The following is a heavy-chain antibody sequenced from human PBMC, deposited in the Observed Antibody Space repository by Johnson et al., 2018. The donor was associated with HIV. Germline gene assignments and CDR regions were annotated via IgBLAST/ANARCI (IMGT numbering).Heavy chain of an antibody. CDR2: ISYDGSNK. Sequence: QMLLVESGGGVVQPGRSLRLSCAASGFTFSSYGMHWVRQAPGKGLEWVAVISYDGSNKYYADSVKGRFTISRDNSKNTLYLQMNSLRAEDTAVYYCAKDREWLVPTPLDAFDIWGQGTMVTVSS. CDR3: AKDREWLVPTPLDAFDI. D-gene: IGHD6-19*01. J-gene: IGHJ3*02. V-gene: IGHV3-30*18. CDR1: GFTFSSYG.